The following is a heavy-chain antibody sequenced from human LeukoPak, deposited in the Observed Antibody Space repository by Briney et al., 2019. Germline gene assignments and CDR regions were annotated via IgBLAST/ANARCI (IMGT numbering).Heavy chain of an antibody. CDR2: INPNSGGT. CDR3: ARDIVVVPAATQDDY. V-gene: IGHV1-2*02. CDR1: GYTFTGYC. D-gene: IGHD2-2*01. Sequence: ALVKVSCKASGYTFTGYCMHWVRQAPGQGLEWMGWINPNSGGTNYAQKFQGRVTMTRDTSISTAYMELSRLRSDDTAVYYCARDIVVVPAATQDDYWGQGTLVTVSS. J-gene: IGHJ4*02.